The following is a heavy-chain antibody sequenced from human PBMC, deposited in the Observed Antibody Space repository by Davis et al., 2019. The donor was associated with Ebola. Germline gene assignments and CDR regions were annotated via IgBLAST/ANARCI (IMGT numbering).Heavy chain of an antibody. CDR1: GFIFSSYP. D-gene: IGHD2-15*01. CDR2: ISGGGTST. Sequence: GESLKISCAASGFIFSSYPMSWVRQAPGKGLEWVSGISGGGTSTFYADSVKGRFTISRDNSKNTLYLQMNSLRVEDMAVYYCAKSPPLVVVAATLFDYWGQGTPVTVSS. V-gene: IGHV3-23*01. J-gene: IGHJ4*02. CDR3: AKSPPLVVVAATLFDY.